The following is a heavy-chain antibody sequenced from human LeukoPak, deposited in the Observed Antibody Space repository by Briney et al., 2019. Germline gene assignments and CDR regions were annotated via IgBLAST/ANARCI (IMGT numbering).Heavy chain of an antibody. CDR3: ARHLTAAAAGTFDI. CDR1: GGSISGYY. V-gene: IGHV4-59*08. Sequence: SETLSLTCTVSGGSISGYYWSWIRQPPGKGLEWIGYIYYSGSTNYKPSLESRVTISVDTSKDQFSLKLSSVTAAGTAVYYCARHLTAAAAGTFDIWGQGTMVTVSS. CDR2: IYYSGST. D-gene: IGHD6-13*01. J-gene: IGHJ3*02.